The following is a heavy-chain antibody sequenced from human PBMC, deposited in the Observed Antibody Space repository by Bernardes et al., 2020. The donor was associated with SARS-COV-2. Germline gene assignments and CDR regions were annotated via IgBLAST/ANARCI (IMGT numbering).Heavy chain of an antibody. CDR3: AHRPRSSSWLDNPFDY. CDR2: IYWDDDK. Sequence: GPTLVKPTQTLTLTCTFSGFSLITSRVGVGWIRQPPGKALEWLASIYWDDDKRYSPSLNSRLTITKDTSKNQVVLTLTNMDPVDTATYYCAHRPRSSSWLDNPFDYWGQGTLVTVSS. J-gene: IGHJ4*02. D-gene: IGHD6-13*01. V-gene: IGHV2-5*02. CDR1: GFSLITSRVG.